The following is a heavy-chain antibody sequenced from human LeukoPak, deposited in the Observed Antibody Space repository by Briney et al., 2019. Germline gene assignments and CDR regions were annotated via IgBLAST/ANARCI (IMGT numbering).Heavy chain of an antibody. Sequence: SETLSLTCAVSGGSISSSNWWSWVRQPPGKGLEWIGEIYYSGSTNYNPSLKSRVTISVDKSKNQFSLKLSSVTAADTAVYYCARSYYDSSGYENPLFDYWGQGTLVTVSS. D-gene: IGHD3-22*01. CDR1: GGSISSSNW. CDR3: ARSYYDSSGYENPLFDY. J-gene: IGHJ4*02. CDR2: IYYSGST. V-gene: IGHV4-4*02.